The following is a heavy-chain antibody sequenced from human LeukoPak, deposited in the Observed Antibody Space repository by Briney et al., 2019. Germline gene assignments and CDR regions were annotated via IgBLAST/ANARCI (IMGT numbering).Heavy chain of an antibody. D-gene: IGHD3-3*01. CDR3: VRGSDYWSGDYRCKYYYFMDV. V-gene: IGHV3-74*01. CDR1: GFTFSSYW. CDR2: VNGDGGST. J-gene: IGHJ6*03. Sequence: GGSLRLSCAASGFTFSSYWMHWVRQDPGKGLVWVSRVNGDGGSTTYADSVKGRFTMSRDNAKNTLYLQMNSLRDEDTAVYYCVRGSDYWSGDYRCKYYYFMDVWGKATTVTVSS.